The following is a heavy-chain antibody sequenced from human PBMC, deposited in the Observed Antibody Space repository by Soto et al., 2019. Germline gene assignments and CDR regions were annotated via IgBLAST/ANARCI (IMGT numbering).Heavy chain of an antibody. J-gene: IGHJ4*02. CDR3: ARTISGSYLFDY. Sequence: QVQLVQSGAEEKKPGASVKVSCKASGYTFTTYAIHWVRQAPGQRLEWMGWINAGNGNTKSSQRFQDRVTITRDTSASTAYMELSSLRSEDTAVYYCARTISGSYLFDYWGQGTLVTVSS. D-gene: IGHD3-22*01. CDR1: GYTFTTYA. V-gene: IGHV1-3*05. CDR2: INAGNGNT.